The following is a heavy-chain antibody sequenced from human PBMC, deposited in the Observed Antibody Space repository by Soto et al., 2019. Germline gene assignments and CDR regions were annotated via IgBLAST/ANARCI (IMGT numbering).Heavy chain of an antibody. J-gene: IGHJ6*02. CDR1: GYTFASYW. CDR3: ARLGTSHYYYGMDV. D-gene: IGHD1-1*01. CDR2: IDPSGSYI. Sequence: GESLKISCKASGYTFASYWIGWVRQTRGKGLEWMGKIDPSGSYINYSPSFRGHVTISLDKSITSAYLQWASLRASDTAIYYCARLGTSHYYYGMDVWGQGTTVTVSS. V-gene: IGHV5-10-1*01.